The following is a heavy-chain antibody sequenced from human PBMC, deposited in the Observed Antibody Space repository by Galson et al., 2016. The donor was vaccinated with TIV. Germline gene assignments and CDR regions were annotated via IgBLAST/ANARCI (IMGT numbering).Heavy chain of an antibody. Sequence: SVKVSCKASGGSFSNLGLNWVRQAPGQGFEWVGGILPISGQVSYAQNFQDRVTITADKSASTVYMELRSLRVDDTAVYYCARDDGDWGSGVVNYWGQGILVTVSS. CDR3: ARDDGDWGSGVVNY. CDR2: ILPISGQV. J-gene: IGHJ4*02. D-gene: IGHD2-21*02. CDR1: GGSFSNLG. V-gene: IGHV1-69*06.